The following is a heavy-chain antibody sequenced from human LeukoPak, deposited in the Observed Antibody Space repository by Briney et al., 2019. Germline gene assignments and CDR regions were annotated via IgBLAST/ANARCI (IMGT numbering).Heavy chain of an antibody. CDR2: IYTSGST. Sequence: SQTLSLTCTVSGGSISSGGYYWSWIRQPPGKGLEWIGRIYTSGSTSYSPSLKSRVTISLDTSKNQFSLRLSSVTAADAAVYYCARGGELLNYLGQGTLVTVSS. D-gene: IGHD1-7*01. J-gene: IGHJ4*02. CDR3: ARGGELLNY. V-gene: IGHV4-61*02. CDR1: GGSISSGGYY.